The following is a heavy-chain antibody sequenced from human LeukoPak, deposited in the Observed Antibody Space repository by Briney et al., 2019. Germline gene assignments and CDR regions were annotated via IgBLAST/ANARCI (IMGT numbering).Heavy chain of an antibody. Sequence: NPGGSLRLSCAASGFTFSSYSMNWVRQAPGKGLEWVSSISSSSSYIYYAGSVKGRFTISRDNAKNSLYLQMNSLRAEDTAVYYCARSRGMRYPSDYWGQGTLVTVSS. D-gene: IGHD2-2*02. CDR3: ARSRGMRYPSDY. CDR2: ISSSSSYI. V-gene: IGHV3-21*01. CDR1: GFTFSSYS. J-gene: IGHJ4*02.